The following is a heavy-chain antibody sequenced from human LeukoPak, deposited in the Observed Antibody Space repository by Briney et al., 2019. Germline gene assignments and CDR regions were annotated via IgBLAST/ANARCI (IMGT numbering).Heavy chain of an antibody. D-gene: IGHD3-3*01. CDR3: ARLPTLLRFLEGSGWFDP. CDR1: GGSISSSSYY. CDR2: IYYSGST. Sequence: SETLSLTCTVSGGSISSSSYYWGWIRQPPGKGLEWIGSIYYSGSTYYNPSLKSRVTISVDTSKDQFSLKLSSVTAADTAVYYCARLPTLLRFLEGSGWFDPWGQGTLVTVSS. V-gene: IGHV4-39*01. J-gene: IGHJ5*02.